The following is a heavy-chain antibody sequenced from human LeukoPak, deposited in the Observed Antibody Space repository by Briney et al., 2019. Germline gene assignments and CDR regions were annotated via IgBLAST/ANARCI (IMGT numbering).Heavy chain of an antibody. J-gene: IGHJ6*02. Sequence: PGGSLRLSCAASGFTVSSNYMSWVRQAPGKGLEWVSVIYSGGSTYYADSVKGRFTISRDNSKNTLYLQMNSLRAEDTAVYYCASPRYGGPFSYYYGMDDWGQGTTVTVSS. V-gene: IGHV3-66*01. CDR1: GFTVSSNY. CDR3: ASPRYGGPFSYYYGMDD. CDR2: IYSGGST. D-gene: IGHD4-23*01.